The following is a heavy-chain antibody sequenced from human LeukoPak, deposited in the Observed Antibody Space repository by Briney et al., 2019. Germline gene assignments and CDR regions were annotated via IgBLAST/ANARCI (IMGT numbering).Heavy chain of an antibody. CDR3: ARGPRVGSCYFWCHNHFDY. V-gene: IGHV4-34*01. Sequence: SETLSLTCAVYGGSFSGYYWSWIRQPPGKGLEWIGEINHSGSTNYNPSLKSRVTISVDTSKNQFSLKLSSVTAADTAVYYCARGPRVGSCYFWCHNHFDYWGQGTLVTVSS. J-gene: IGHJ4*02. D-gene: IGHD2-15*01. CDR2: INHSGST. CDR1: GGSFSGYY.